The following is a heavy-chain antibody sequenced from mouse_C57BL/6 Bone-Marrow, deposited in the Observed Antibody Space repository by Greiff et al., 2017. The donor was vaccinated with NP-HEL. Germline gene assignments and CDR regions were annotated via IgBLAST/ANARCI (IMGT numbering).Heavy chain of an antibody. V-gene: IGHV5-6*01. CDR3: ARHDYYGSHVDY. CDR1: GFTFSSYG. CDR2: ISSGGSYT. J-gene: IGHJ2*01. D-gene: IGHD1-1*01. Sequence: EVMLVESGGDLVKPGGSLKLSCAASGFTFSSYGMSWVRQTPDKRLEWVATISSGGSYTYYPDSVKGRFTISRDNAKNTLYLQMSSLTSEDTAMYYCARHDYYGSHVDYGGQGTTLTVSS.